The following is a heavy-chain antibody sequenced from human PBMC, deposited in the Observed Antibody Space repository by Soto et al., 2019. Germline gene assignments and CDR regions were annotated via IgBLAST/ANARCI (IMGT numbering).Heavy chain of an antibody. Sequence: GGSLRLSCTASGFTFGDYAMSWFRQAPGKGLEWVGFIRSKAYGGTTEYAAAVKGRFTISRDDSKSIAYLQMNSLKTEDTAVYYCTRDTAVDSFDIWGQGTLVTVSS. J-gene: IGHJ3*02. CDR3: TRDTAVDSFDI. CDR1: GFTFGDYA. V-gene: IGHV3-49*03. CDR2: IRSKAYGGTT.